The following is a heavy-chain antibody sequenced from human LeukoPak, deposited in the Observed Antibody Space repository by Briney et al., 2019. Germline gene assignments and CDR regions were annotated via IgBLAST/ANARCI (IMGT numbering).Heavy chain of an antibody. D-gene: IGHD1-1*01. CDR3: ARDRGTWNDDGFDY. J-gene: IGHJ4*02. CDR2: IYISGST. Sequence: SETLSLTCTVSGGSISSYYGSWIRQPAGKGLEWIGRIYISGSTNYNPSLKSRVTMSVDTAKNQLSLKLSSVTAADTAVYYCARDRGTWNDDGFDYWGQGTLVSVSS. CDR1: GGSISSYY. V-gene: IGHV4-4*07.